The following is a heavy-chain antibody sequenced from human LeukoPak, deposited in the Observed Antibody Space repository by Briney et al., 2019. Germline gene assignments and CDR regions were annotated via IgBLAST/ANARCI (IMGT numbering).Heavy chain of an antibody. CDR1: GGSFSGYY. D-gene: IGHD2-15*01. V-gene: IGHV4-34*01. CDR3: ARPGDCSGGSCQHDAFDI. Sequence: PSETLSLTCAVYGGSFSGYYWSWIRQPPGKGLEWIGEINHSGSTNYNPSLKSRVTISVDTSKNQFSLKLSSVTAADTAVYYCARPGDCSGGSCQHDAFDIWGQGTMVTVSS. J-gene: IGHJ3*02. CDR2: INHSGST.